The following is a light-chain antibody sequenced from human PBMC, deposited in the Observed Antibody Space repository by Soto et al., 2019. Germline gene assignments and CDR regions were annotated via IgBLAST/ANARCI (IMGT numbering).Light chain of an antibody. J-gene: IGLJ1*01. Sequence: QSVLTQPASVSGSPGQSSTISCTGTSSDVGGYNYVSWYQQHPGKAPKLMIYDVSNRPSGVSNRFSGSKSGSTASLTISGLQAEDEADYYCSSYTSSSKGVFGTGTKVTVL. CDR1: SSDVGGYNY. CDR3: SSYTSSSKGV. CDR2: DVS. V-gene: IGLV2-14*01.